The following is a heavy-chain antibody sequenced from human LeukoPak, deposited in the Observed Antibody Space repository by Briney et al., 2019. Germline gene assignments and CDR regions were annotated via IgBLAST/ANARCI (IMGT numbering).Heavy chain of an antibody. V-gene: IGHV4-4*02. CDR2: IYHSGST. J-gene: IGHJ4*02. Sequence: PSETLSLTCAVAGGSISSSNWWRWVRQPPGKGLEWIGEIYHSGSTNYNPSLKSRVTMSVDKSKNQFSLKLSSVTAADTAVYYCARSLIAAAYFDYWGQGTLVTVSS. CDR3: ARSLIAAAYFDY. D-gene: IGHD6-13*01. CDR1: GGSISSSNW.